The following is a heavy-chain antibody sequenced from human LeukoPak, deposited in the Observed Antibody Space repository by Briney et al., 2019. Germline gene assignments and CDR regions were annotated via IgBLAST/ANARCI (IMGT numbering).Heavy chain of an antibody. D-gene: IGHD6-13*01. CDR1: GFTFSSYW. V-gene: IGHV3-74*01. J-gene: IGHJ5*02. CDR2: INSDGSST. CDR3: ARAPIAAAGSWFDP. Sequence: GGSLRLSCAASGFTFSSYWMHWVRQAPGKGLVWVSRINSDGSSTNYADSVKGRFTISRDNSKNSLYLQMNSLRAEDTAVYYCARAPIAAAGSWFDPWGQGTLVTVSS.